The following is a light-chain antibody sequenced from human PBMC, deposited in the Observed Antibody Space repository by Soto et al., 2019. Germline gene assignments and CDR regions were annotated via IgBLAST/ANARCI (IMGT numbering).Light chain of an antibody. CDR2: DAS. V-gene: IGKV3-15*01. J-gene: IGKJ2*01. CDR3: QQYDIGPPYT. Sequence: LVMTQSPSSLSAPPAERVTLSCRPSQNIRSSLAWYQQRPGQAPRLLIYDASTRATGIPPRFSGGGSGTEFTVTISSLQSEDFAIYYCQQYDIGPPYTFGQGAKV. CDR1: QNIRSS.